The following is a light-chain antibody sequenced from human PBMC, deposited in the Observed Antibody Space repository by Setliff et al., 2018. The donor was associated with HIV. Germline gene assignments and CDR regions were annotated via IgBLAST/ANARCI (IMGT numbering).Light chain of an antibody. CDR2: QAI. V-gene: IGLV2-23*01. J-gene: IGLJ1*01. CDR1: SSDIGRYDL. CDR3: CSNTGSNTYV. Sequence: QSALTQPASVSGSPGQSITISCTGTSSDIGRYDLVSWYQQYPGKDPKLMIYQAIKRPSGVSNRFSGSKSGNTASLTISGLQAEDEADYYCCSNTGSNTYVFGTGTKVTVL.